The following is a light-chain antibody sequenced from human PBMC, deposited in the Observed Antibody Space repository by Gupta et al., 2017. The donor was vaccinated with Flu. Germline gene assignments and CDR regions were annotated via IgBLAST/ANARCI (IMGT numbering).Light chain of an antibody. CDR3: QQSYSSPRT. Sequence: GDRVTITCRTSQTINTYLNWFQQKPGKPPRLLIYAASTLQSGVPSRFSGSGSGTDFTLTITNLQPEDFATYYCQQSYSSPRTFGQGTTVEIK. J-gene: IGKJ1*01. CDR1: QTINTY. V-gene: IGKV1-39*01. CDR2: AAS.